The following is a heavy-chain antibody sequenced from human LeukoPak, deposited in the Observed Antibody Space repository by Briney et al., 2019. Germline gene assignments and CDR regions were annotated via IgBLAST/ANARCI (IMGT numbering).Heavy chain of an antibody. J-gene: IGHJ4*02. Sequence: PSETLSLTCTVSGGSISSSSYYWGWIRQPPGKGLEWIGSIYYSGSTYYNPTLKSRVTISVDTSKNQFSLKLSSVTAADTAVYYCARDLGTWLTSVYFDYWGQGTLVTVSS. V-gene: IGHV4-39*07. CDR1: GGSISSSSYY. D-gene: IGHD6-19*01. CDR3: ARDLGTWLTSVYFDY. CDR2: IYYSGST.